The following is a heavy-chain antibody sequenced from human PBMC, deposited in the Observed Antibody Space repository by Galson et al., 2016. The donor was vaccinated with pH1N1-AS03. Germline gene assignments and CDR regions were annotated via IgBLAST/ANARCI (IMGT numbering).Heavy chain of an antibody. Sequence: SLRLSCAASGFTFSDYYMSWTRQAPGKGLEWISCITSSGGSGPTIYYADSVKGRFTISRDNAKNSLYLKMNSLRADDTAVYYCARGWYDIWTGYLVDPFDYWGQGALVTVSS. V-gene: IGHV3-11*01. CDR2: ITSSGGSGPTI. D-gene: IGHD3-9*01. J-gene: IGHJ4*02. CDR1: GFTFSDYY. CDR3: ARGWYDIWTGYLVDPFDY.